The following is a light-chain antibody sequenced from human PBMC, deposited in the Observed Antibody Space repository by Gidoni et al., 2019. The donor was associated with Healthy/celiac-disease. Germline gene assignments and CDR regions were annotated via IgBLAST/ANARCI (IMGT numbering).Light chain of an antibody. Sequence: SALTQPASVSGSPGQSITISCTGTSSDVGGYNYVSWYQQHPGKAPKLMIYEVSNRPSGVSHRFSGSKSGNTASLTISGLQAEDEADYYCSSYTSSSTLGVVFGGGTKLTVL. CDR1: SSDVGGYNY. CDR3: SSYTSSSTLGVV. V-gene: IGLV2-14*01. J-gene: IGLJ2*01. CDR2: EVS.